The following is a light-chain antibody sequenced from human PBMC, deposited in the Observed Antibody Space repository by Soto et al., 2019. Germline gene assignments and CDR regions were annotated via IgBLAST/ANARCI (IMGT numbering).Light chain of an antibody. CDR3: GAWDDSLNGVV. Sequence: QSVLTQPPSASGTPGQRVTIACSGSSSNIGSTTVKWYQQLPGTAPQLLIYNNNQRPSGVPDRFSGSKSGTSASRAISGLQSEDEAAYYCGAWDDSLNGVVFGGGTKLTVL. CDR1: SSNIGSTT. V-gene: IGLV1-44*01. J-gene: IGLJ3*02. CDR2: NNN.